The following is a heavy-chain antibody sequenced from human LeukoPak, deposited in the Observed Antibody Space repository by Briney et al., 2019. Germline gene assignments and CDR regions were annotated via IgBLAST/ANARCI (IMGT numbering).Heavy chain of an antibody. V-gene: IGHV3-9*01. J-gene: IGHJ4*02. CDR1: GFTFSDYY. Sequence: GGSLRLSCAASGFTFSDYYMSWIRQAPGKGLEWVSGISWNSGSIGYADSVKGRFTISRDNAKNSLYLQMNSLRAEDTALYYCAKTSSVAGSPFDYWGQGTLVTVSS. CDR3: AKTSSVAGSPFDY. CDR2: ISWNSGSI. D-gene: IGHD6-19*01.